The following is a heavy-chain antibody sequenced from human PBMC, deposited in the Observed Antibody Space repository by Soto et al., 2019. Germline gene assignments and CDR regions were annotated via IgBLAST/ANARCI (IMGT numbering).Heavy chain of an antibody. CDR1: GGSISGDYY. J-gene: IGHJ4*02. CDR2: IYYSGNT. D-gene: IGHD5-12*01. CDR3: DGVGSGYDPFLDY. Sequence: QVQLQESGPGLVKPSQTVSLTCTVSGGSISGDYYWRWIRQPPGKGLEWIGHIYYSGNTLYNPSRQSRLTMSVDTSKNQFYLKLTSVTAADTAVYYCDGVGSGYDPFLDYCSQGTLVTVSS. V-gene: IGHV4-30-4*01.